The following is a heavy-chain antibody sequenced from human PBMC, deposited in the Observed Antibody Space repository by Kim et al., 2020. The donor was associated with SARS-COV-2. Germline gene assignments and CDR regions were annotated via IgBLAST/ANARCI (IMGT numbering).Heavy chain of an antibody. J-gene: IGHJ5*01. V-gene: IGHV4-59*08. CDR1: GGSISSYY. CDR2: IYYSGST. CDR3: ARRRDYYNSGSYYDINWF. D-gene: IGHD3-10*01. Sequence: SETLSLTCTVSGGSISSYYWSWIRQPPGKGLEWIGYIYYSGSTNYNPSLESRVTISVDTSKNQFSLKLSSVTAADTAVYYCARRRDYYNSGSYYDINWF.